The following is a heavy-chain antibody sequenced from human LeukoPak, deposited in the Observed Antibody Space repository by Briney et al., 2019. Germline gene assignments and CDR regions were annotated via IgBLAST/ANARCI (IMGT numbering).Heavy chain of an antibody. Sequence: SETLSLTCTVSGGSISSYYWSWIRQPAGKGLQWIGRIYSSGCTNYNPSLKSRVTMSVDTSKNQFSLRLSSVTAADTAVYYCARDLGFWSGPDYWGQGTLVTVSS. CDR2: IYSSGCT. CDR1: GGSISSYY. V-gene: IGHV4-4*07. D-gene: IGHD3-3*01. J-gene: IGHJ4*02. CDR3: ARDLGFWSGPDY.